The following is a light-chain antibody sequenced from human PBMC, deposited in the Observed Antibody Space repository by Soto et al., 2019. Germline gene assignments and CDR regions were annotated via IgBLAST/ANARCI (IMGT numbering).Light chain of an antibody. CDR3: QQYETWPRT. V-gene: IGKV3-15*01. CDR2: GAS. CDR1: QRVGTN. Sequence: EIVMTQSPATLSVSPGERATLSCRASQRVGTNLAWYQQKPGQPPRHLIYGASTRGTGIPARVSGSGSGTAFTLTISSLQSEDFAVYYCQQYETWPRTFGQGTKVEIK. J-gene: IGKJ1*01.